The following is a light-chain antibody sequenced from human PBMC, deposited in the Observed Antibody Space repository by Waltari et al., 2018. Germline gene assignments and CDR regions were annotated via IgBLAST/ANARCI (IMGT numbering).Light chain of an antibody. Sequence: QSALTQPASVPGPPGQSITISCTGTSSDVGGYNYVSWYQQHPGKAPKLMIYDVTNRPSGVSNRFSGSKSGNTASLTISGLQAEDEAHYYCSSYTSSSTLVVFGGGTKLTVL. V-gene: IGLV2-14*03. CDR1: SSDVGGYNY. CDR2: DVT. J-gene: IGLJ2*01. CDR3: SSYTSSSTLVV.